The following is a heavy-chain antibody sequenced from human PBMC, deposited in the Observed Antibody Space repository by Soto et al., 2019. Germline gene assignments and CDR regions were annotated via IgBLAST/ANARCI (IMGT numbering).Heavy chain of an antibody. CDR2: IRGSGGST. J-gene: IGHJ4*02. D-gene: IGHD1-26*01. CDR1: GFTFSSYA. Sequence: EVQLLESGGGLVQPGGSLRLSCAASGFTFSSYAMSWVRQAPGKGLEWVSAIRGSGGSTYYADSVKGRFTISRDNSKNTLYLQMNSLRAEDTAVYYCATVKWPYSGMHGHDFDYWGQGTLVTVSS. V-gene: IGHV3-23*01. CDR3: ATVKWPYSGMHGHDFDY.